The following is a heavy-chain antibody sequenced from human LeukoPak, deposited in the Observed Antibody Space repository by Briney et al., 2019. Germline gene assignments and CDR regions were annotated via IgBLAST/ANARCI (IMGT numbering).Heavy chain of an antibody. CDR1: GYTLTSYS. CDR2: ISAYNGNT. V-gene: IGHV1-18*01. D-gene: IGHD5-18*01. CDR3: SRSYIRLETAMIY. Sequence: GASVKVSCKASGYTLTSYSISCARQAPGQGLEWMGWISAYNGNTNYAQKLQGRVIMTTDTSTSTAYMELRSLRSDDRAVYYCSRSYIRLETAMIYWGQGTLVTVSS. J-gene: IGHJ4*02.